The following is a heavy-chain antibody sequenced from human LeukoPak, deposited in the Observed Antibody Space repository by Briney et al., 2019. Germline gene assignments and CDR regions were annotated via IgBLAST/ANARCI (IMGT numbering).Heavy chain of an antibody. V-gene: IGHV4-39*07. CDR2: IYYSGST. CDR1: GGSISSSSCY. Sequence: SETLSLTCTVSGGSISSSSCYWGWIRQPPGKGLEWSGSIYYSGSTYYNPSLKGRVTISVDTSKNQFSLKLSSVTAADTAVYYCARDPSSSGSVFDYWGQGTLVTVSS. J-gene: IGHJ4*02. D-gene: IGHD6-13*01. CDR3: ARDPSSSGSVFDY.